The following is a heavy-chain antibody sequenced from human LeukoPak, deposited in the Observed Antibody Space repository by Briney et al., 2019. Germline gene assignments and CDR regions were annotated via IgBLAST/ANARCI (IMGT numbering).Heavy chain of an antibody. D-gene: IGHD6-13*01. Sequence: GGSLRLSCAASGFTFDDYAMHWVRQAPGKGLEWVSGISWNSGSIGYADSVKGRFTISRDNAKNSLYLQMNSLRAEDTAVYYCARDSFPGIAAAGTGPFDYWGQGTLVTVSS. J-gene: IGHJ4*02. CDR3: ARDSFPGIAAAGTGPFDY. V-gene: IGHV3-9*01. CDR2: ISWNSGSI. CDR1: GFTFDDYA.